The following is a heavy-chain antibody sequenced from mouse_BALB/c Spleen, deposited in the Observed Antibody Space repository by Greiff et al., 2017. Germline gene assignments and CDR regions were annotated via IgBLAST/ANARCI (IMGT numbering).Heavy chain of an antibody. CDR3: ARDYGNPYYYAMDY. D-gene: IGHD2-1*01. CDR1: GFNIKDTY. V-gene: IGHV14-3*02. CDR2: IDPANGNT. Sequence: VQLQQSGAELVKPGASVKLSCTASGFNIKDTYMPWVKQRPEQGLEWIGRIDPANGNTKYDPKFQGKATITADTSSNTAYLQLSSLTSEDTAVYYCARDYGNPYYYAMDYWGQGTSVTVSA. J-gene: IGHJ4*01.